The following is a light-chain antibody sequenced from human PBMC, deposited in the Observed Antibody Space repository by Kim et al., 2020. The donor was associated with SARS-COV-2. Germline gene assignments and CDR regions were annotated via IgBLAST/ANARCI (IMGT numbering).Light chain of an antibody. CDR3: QQYGSSPRT. Sequence: EIVLTQSPGTLSLSPGERATLSCRAGQSVSSNYLAWYQQKPGQAPRLLIYGASSRATGIPDRFSSSGSGTDFTLTISRLEPDDFAVYYCQQYGSSPRTFGQGTKVEIK. CDR1: QSVSSNY. J-gene: IGKJ1*01. CDR2: GAS. V-gene: IGKV3-20*01.